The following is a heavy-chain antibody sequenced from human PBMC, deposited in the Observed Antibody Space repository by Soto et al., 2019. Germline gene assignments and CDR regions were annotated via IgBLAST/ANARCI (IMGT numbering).Heavy chain of an antibody. D-gene: IGHD3-9*01. CDR1: GGSISSGDYY. J-gene: IGHJ4*02. Sequence: SETLSLTCTVSGGSISSGDYYWSWIRQPPGKGLEWIGYIYYSGSTYYNPSLKSRVTISVDTSKNQFSLKLSSVTAADTAVYYCARSDILTGYPLDDWGQGTLVTVAS. CDR2: IYYSGST. CDR3: ARSDILTGYPLDD. V-gene: IGHV4-30-4*01.